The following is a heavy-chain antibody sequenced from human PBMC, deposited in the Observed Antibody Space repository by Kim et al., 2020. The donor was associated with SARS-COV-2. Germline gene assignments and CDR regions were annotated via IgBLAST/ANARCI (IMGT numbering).Heavy chain of an antibody. J-gene: IGHJ4*02. V-gene: IGHV3-74*01. CDR2: GGHT. Sequence: GGHTNYADSGKGRFTISRDNAKSTLYLQMDSLRAEDTAVYYCTSPGSSGYWGQGTLVTVSS. CDR3: TSPGSSGY. D-gene: IGHD6-6*01.